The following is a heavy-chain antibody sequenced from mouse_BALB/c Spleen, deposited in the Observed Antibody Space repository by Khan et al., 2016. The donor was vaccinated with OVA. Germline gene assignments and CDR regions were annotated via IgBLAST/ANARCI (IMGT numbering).Heavy chain of an antibody. J-gene: IGHJ1*01. D-gene: IGHD1-1*01. CDR2: IYYSGTV. CDR1: GISITSGNYR. CDR3: ARDYGSRDWYFDV. Sequence: VQLKESGPGLVKPSQTVSLTCTVTGISITSGNYRWSWIRQFPGNKLEWIGNIYYSGTVTYNQSLTSRTTIARDTSKNQFFLDMNSLTAEDTATYNCARDYGSRDWYFDVWGAGTTVTVSS. V-gene: IGHV3-5*02.